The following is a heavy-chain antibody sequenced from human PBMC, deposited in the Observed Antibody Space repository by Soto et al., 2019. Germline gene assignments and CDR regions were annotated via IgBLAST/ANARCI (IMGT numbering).Heavy chain of an antibody. CDR2: ISSTDSTI. Sequence: PGGSLRLYCAAYGFTLSSYEMNCVRQAPEKGLEWVSYISSTDSTIYYADSVKGRFTISRDNAKNSLYLQMNNMRAEDTAFYYCASSTEKYCADAVCYTPLSGYFHHWGQVTPVTVSS. CDR1: GFTLSSYE. D-gene: IGHD2-8*01. J-gene: IGHJ1*01. V-gene: IGHV3-48*03. CDR3: ASSTEKYCADAVCYTPLSGYFHH.